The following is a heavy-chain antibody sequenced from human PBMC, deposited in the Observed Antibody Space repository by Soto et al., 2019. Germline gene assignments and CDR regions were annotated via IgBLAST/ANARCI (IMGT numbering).Heavy chain of an antibody. J-gene: IGHJ3*02. V-gene: IGHV3-23*01. D-gene: IGHD1-1*01. CDR3: GTGTTHSVFDI. CDR1: GFAFSSYA. Sequence: EVQLLESGGGLVQPGGSLRLSCASSGFAFSSYAFSWVRQAPGKGLDWVSSIGIGGDIYYADSVKGRFAISGDNSKNTVFLQMIGLRAEDTAVYYCGTGTTHSVFDIWGHGTMVTVSS. CDR2: IGIGGDI.